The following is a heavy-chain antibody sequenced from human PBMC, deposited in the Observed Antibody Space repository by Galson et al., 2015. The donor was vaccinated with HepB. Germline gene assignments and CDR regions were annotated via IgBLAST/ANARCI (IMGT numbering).Heavy chain of an antibody. Sequence: PALVKPTQTLTLTCTVSGFSHSNARVGVSWIRQPPGKALEWLAHIFSNDEKSYSTSLKSRLTISKDTSKSQVVLTMTNMDPVDTATYYCARRRNGGNSIGVAFDIWGQGTMVTVSS. CDR2: IFSNDEK. CDR3: ARRRNGGNSIGVAFDI. D-gene: IGHD4-23*01. J-gene: IGHJ3*02. V-gene: IGHV2-26*01. CDR1: GFSHSNARVG.